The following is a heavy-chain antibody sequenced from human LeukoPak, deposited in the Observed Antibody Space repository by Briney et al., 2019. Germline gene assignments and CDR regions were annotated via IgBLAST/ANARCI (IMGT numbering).Heavy chain of an antibody. V-gene: IGHV3-53*01. Sequence: GGSLRLSCAASGFTFSNYAMSWVRQAPGKGLEWVSVIYSGGSTYYADSVKGRFTISRDNSKNTLYLQMNSLRAEDTAVYYCARGGPIWFGELSLWGQGTLVTVSS. CDR3: ARGGPIWFGELSL. CDR2: IYSGGST. CDR1: GFTFSNYA. D-gene: IGHD3-10*01. J-gene: IGHJ4*02.